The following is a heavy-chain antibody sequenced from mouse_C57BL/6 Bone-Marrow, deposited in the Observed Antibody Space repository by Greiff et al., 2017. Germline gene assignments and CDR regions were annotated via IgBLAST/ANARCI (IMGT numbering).Heavy chain of an antibody. Sequence: QVQLQQSGAELVRPGASVKLSCKASGYTFTDYYINWVKQRPGQGLEWIARIYPGSGNTYYNEKFKGKATLTAEKSSSTAYMQLSSLPSEDSAVYFCARPRQLRPDYWGQGTTLTVSS. CDR1: GYTFTDYY. CDR2: IYPGSGNT. J-gene: IGHJ2*01. V-gene: IGHV1-76*01. CDR3: ARPRQLRPDY. D-gene: IGHD3-2*02.